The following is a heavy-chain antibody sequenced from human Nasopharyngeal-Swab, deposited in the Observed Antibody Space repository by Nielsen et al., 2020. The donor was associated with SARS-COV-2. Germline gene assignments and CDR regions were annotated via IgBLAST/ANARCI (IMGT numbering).Heavy chain of an antibody. D-gene: IGHD3-16*01. CDR1: GFPFSRHD. J-gene: IGHJ4*02. CDR2: ISSSSSYI. V-gene: IGHV3-21*01. Sequence: GESLKISCAVSGFPFSRHDMTCVRQAPVKGLEWVSSISSSSSYIYYADSVKGRFTISRDNAKNSLYLQMNSLRAEDTAVYYCEAGLFGDSNFDYWGQGTLVTVSS. CDR3: EAGLFGDSNFDY.